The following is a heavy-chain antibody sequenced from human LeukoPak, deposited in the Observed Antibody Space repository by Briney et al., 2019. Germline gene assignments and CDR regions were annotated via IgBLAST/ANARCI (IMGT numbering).Heavy chain of an antibody. CDR2: IYYSGST. CDR1: GGSISRGDYY. Sequence: SQTLSLTCTVSGGSISRGDYYWSWIRQPPGKGLEWIGYIYYSGSTYYNPSLKSRVTISVDTSKNQFSLKLSSVTAADTAVYYCARNSGSLPYYYYYMDVWGKGTTVTVSS. J-gene: IGHJ6*03. CDR3: ARNSGSLPYYYYYMDV. V-gene: IGHV4-30-4*08. D-gene: IGHD1-26*01.